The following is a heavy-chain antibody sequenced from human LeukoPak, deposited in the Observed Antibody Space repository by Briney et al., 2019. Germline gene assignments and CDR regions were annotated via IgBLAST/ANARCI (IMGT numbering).Heavy chain of an antibody. CDR1: GFTFSSYW. CDR2: IKQDGSEI. Sequence: GGSLRLSCAASGFTFSSYWMSWVRQAPGKGLEWVANIKQDGSEIYYVDSVKGRFTISRDNAKNSLYLQMKSLRVEDTAVYYCARAPGDPPNYWGQGTLVTVSS. J-gene: IGHJ4*02. CDR3: ARAPGDPPNY. V-gene: IGHV3-7*03.